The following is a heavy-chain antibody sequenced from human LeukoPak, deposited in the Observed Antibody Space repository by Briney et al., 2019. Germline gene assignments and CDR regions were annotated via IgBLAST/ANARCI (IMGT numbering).Heavy chain of an antibody. CDR3: ARDPVQYYDFWSGYYTSYYGMDV. D-gene: IGHD3-3*01. Sequence: GGSLRLSCAASGFTFSDYYMSWIRQAPGKGLEWVSYISSSGSTIYYADSVKGRFTISRDNAKNSLYLQMNSLRAEDTAVYYCARDPVQYYDFWSGYYTSYYGMDVWGQGTTVTVSS. J-gene: IGHJ6*02. V-gene: IGHV3-11*04. CDR1: GFTFSDYY. CDR2: ISSSGSTI.